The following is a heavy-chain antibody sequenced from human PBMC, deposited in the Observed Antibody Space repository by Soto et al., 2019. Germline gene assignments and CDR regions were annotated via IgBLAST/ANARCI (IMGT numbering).Heavy chain of an antibody. CDR3: ARHIYDSDTDPKFEYYFDS. V-gene: IGHV5-10-1*01. Sequence: GESLKICCKGSGYSFAGDWINWVHQKPGKGREWMGRIDPSDSQTYYSPSFRGHVTISVTKSMTTVFLQWSRLRASDTAMYYCARHIYDSDTDPKFEYYFDSWGQGTPVTVSS. J-gene: IGHJ4*02. CDR2: IDPSDSQT. CDR1: GYSFAGDW. D-gene: IGHD3-22*01.